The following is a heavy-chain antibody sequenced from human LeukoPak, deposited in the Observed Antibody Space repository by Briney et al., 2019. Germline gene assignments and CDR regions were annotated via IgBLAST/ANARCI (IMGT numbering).Heavy chain of an antibody. CDR1: GYTFTSYY. J-gene: IGHJ5*02. Sequence: GASVKVSCKASGYTFTSYYMHWVRRAPGQGLEWMGIINPSGGSTSYAQKFQGRVTMTRDMSTSTVYMELSSLRSEDTAVYYCARASSSWYPPVNWFDPWGQGTLVTVSS. CDR2: INPSGGST. CDR3: ARASSSWYPPVNWFDP. D-gene: IGHD6-13*01. V-gene: IGHV1-46*01.